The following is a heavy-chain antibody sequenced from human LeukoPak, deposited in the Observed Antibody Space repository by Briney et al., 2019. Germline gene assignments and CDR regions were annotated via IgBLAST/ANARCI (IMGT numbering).Heavy chain of an antibody. CDR3: ARDYYGSGSYPDY. V-gene: IGHV3-33*08. D-gene: IGHD3-10*01. J-gene: IGHJ4*02. Sequence: GGSLRLSCAASGFTFSSYSMNWVRQAPGKGLEWVAAIWYDGSNKYYADSVKGRFTISRDNSKNTLYLQMNSLRAEDTAVYYCARDYYGSGSYPDYWGQGTLVTVSS. CDR2: IWYDGSNK. CDR1: GFTFSSYS.